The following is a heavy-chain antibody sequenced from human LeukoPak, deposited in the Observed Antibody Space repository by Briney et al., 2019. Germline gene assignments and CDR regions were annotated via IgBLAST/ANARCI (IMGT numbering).Heavy chain of an antibody. V-gene: IGHV4-30-4*08. CDR3: ARYSMIRGLIITSDFDY. CDR1: GGSISSSSYY. D-gene: IGHD3-10*01. Sequence: SETLSLTCTVSGGSISSSSYYWGWIRQPPGKGLEWIGYIYYSGDTYYNPSLKSRVAMSIDTSKNQFSLKLSSVTAADTAVYYCARYSMIRGLIITSDFDYWGQGTLVTVSS. CDR2: IYYSGDT. J-gene: IGHJ4*02.